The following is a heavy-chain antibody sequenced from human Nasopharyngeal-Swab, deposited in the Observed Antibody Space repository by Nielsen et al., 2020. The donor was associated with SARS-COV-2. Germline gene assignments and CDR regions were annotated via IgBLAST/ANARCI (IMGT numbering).Heavy chain of an antibody. V-gene: IGHV1-18*01. D-gene: IGHD3-22*01. CDR1: GYTFNNYG. CDR2: ISTYNGNK. CDR3: VRVQTVVVSTYYFDS. J-gene: IGHJ4*02. Sequence: VKVSCKASGYTFNNYGISWVRQAPGQGLEWMAWISTYNGNKEYAQKFQGRVTMTTDTSTSTAYLELRSLRSDDTAVYYCVRVQTVVVSTYYFDSWGQGTLVTVSS.